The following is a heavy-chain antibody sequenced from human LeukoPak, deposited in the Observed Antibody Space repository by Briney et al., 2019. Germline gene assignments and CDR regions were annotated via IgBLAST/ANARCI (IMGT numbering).Heavy chain of an antibody. J-gene: IGHJ6*03. CDR2: INHSGST. D-gene: IGHD4-23*01. CDR1: GGSFSGYY. Sequence: SETLSLTCAVYGGSFSGYYWSWIRQPPGKRLEWIGEINHSGSTNYNPSLKSRVTISVDTSKNQFSLKLGSVTAADTAVYYCARNSSPYYYYYYMDVWGKGTTVTVSS. V-gene: IGHV4-34*01. CDR3: ARNSSPYYYYYYMDV.